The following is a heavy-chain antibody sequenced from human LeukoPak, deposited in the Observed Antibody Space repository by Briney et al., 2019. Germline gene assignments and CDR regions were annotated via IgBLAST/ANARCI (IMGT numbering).Heavy chain of an antibody. CDR1: GGSISSSSYY. V-gene: IGHV4-39*01. CDR3: ARQGYSSSWYRIDY. J-gene: IGHJ4*02. D-gene: IGHD6-13*01. CDR2: IYYSGST. Sequence: SETLSLTCTVSGGSISSSSYYWGWIRQPPGKGLEWIGSIYYSGSTYYNPSLKSRVTISVDTSKNQFSLKLSSVTAAETAVYYCARQGYSSSWYRIDYWGQGTLVTVSS.